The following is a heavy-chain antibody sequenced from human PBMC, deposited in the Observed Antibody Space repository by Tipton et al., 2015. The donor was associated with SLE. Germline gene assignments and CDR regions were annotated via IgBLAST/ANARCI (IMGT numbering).Heavy chain of an antibody. V-gene: IGHV4-34*01. Sequence: TLSLTCTVSGGSISSYYWSWIRQPPGKGLEWIGEINHSGSTNYNPSLKSRVTISVDTSKNQFSLKLSSVTAADTAVYYCARLYDSSGFLDYWGQGTLVTVSS. CDR1: GGSISSYY. CDR3: ARLYDSSGFLDY. CDR2: INHSGST. J-gene: IGHJ4*02. D-gene: IGHD3-22*01.